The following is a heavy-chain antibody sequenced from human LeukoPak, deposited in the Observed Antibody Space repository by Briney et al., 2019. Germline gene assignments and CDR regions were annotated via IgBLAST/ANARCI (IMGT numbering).Heavy chain of an antibody. Sequence: ASVKVSGKASGYTFTSYDINWVRQATGQGLEWMGWMNPNSGNTGYAQKFQGRVTMTRNTSISTAYMELSSLRSEDTAVYYCARGSKFLEWLLQSYYYYYYGMDVWGQGTTVTVSS. D-gene: IGHD3-3*01. CDR3: ARGSKFLEWLLQSYYYYYYGMDV. CDR2: MNPNSGNT. J-gene: IGHJ6*02. CDR1: GYTFTSYD. V-gene: IGHV1-8*01.